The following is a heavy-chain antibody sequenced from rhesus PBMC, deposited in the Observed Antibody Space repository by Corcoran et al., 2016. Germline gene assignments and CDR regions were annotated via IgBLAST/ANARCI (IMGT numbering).Heavy chain of an antibody. J-gene: IGHJ4*01. CDR3: ATEYCTGSGCYVGY. CDR2: VDPEDGEA. Sequence: EVQLVQSGAEVKKPGASAKISCKASGYTFTDYYLHGVRQAPGKGLEWMGRVDPEDGEAIHAQKFQDRVTITADTSTDTAYMELSSLRSEDTAVYYCATEYCTGSGCYVGYWGQGVLVTVSS. CDR1: GYTFTDYY. D-gene: IGHD2-21*01. V-gene: IGHV1-111*02.